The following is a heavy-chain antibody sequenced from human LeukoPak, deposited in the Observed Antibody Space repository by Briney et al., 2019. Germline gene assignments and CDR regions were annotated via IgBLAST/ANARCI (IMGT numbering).Heavy chain of an antibody. CDR2: ISGDGSST. CDR1: GFTFSNNW. V-gene: IGHV3-74*01. CDR3: ARRGDGGRSFDY. J-gene: IGHJ4*02. Sequence: GGSLRLSCAASGFTFSNNWMHWVRQASGKGLVWVSRISGDGSSTDYADSVKGRAIVSRDNAKNTLYLQMNSLRAEDTAVYYCARRGDGGRSFDYWGQGTLVTVSS. D-gene: IGHD4-23*01.